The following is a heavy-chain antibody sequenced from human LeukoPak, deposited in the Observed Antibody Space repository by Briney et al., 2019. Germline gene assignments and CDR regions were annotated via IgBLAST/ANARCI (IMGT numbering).Heavy chain of an antibody. V-gene: IGHV3-30*02. CDR1: GFTFSNYG. J-gene: IGHJ6*03. CDR2: IRYDGSDK. Sequence: GGSLRLSCVASGFTFSNYGMHWVRQAPGKGLEWVAFIRYDGSDKYYADSVKGRLTISRDNSKKTLYLQMNSLRAEDTAVYYCAKEYAGSHYYYYYMDVWGKGTTVTVSS. CDR3: AKEYAGSHYYYYYMDV.